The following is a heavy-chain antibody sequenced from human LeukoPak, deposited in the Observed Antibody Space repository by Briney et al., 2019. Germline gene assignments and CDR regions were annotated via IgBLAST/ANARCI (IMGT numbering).Heavy chain of an antibody. D-gene: IGHD3-22*01. CDR3: ARDPRGPIGYDHSGRDTFDY. CDR1: EFSVGSNY. Sequence: RGGSLRLSCAASEFSVGSNYMTWVRHAPGKGLEWVSLIYSGGSTYYADSVKGRFTISRDNFKNTLYLQMNSLRAEDTAVYYCARDPRGPIGYDHSGRDTFDYWGQGTLVTVSS. V-gene: IGHV3-66*01. J-gene: IGHJ4*02. CDR2: IYSGGST.